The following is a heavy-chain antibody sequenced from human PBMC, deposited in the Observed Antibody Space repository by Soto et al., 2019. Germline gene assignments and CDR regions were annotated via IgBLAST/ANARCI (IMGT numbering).Heavy chain of an antibody. CDR1: GGTFSSYA. V-gene: IGHV1-69*13. CDR3: ARDDSSSWYGGAFDI. D-gene: IGHD6-13*01. Sequence: ASVKVSCTASGGTFSSYAISWVRQAPGQGLEWMGGIIPIFGTANYAQKFQGRVTITADESTSTAYMELSSLRSEDTAVYYCARDDSSSWYGGAFDIWGQGTMVTVS. J-gene: IGHJ3*02. CDR2: IIPIFGTA.